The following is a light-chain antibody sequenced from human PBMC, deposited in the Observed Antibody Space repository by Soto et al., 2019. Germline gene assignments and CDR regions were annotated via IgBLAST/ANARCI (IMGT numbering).Light chain of an antibody. CDR1: SSNIGDRD. CDR2: GLN. V-gene: IGLV1-44*01. CDR3: STWDDSLNGWV. Sequence: QSVLTQPPSASGTPGQRVSISCSGSSSNIGDRDVDWYQQVPGTAPKLLIYGLNQRPSGVPDRFSASKSGASASLAISGLQFEDEAVYYCSTWDDSLNGWVLGGGTKLPVL. J-gene: IGLJ3*02.